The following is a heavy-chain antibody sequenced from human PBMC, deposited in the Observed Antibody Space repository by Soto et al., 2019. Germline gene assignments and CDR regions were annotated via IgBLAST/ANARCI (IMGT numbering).Heavy chain of an antibody. J-gene: IGHJ4*02. CDR1: GYTFTSYY. Sequence: QVQLVQSGAEVKKPGASVKVSCKASGYTFTSYYMHWVRQAPGQGLEWMGIINPSGGSTSYAQKFQGRGTMTRDTSTSTVYMELSSLRSEDTAVYYCARVNVVVAAMESFDYWGQGTLVTGSS. D-gene: IGHD2-15*01. CDR2: INPSGGST. V-gene: IGHV1-46*01. CDR3: ARVNVVVAAMESFDY.